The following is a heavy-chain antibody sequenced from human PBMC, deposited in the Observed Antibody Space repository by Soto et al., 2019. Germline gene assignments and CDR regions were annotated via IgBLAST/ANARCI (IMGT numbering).Heavy chain of an antibody. CDR1: GFTFSSYA. J-gene: IGHJ6*03. D-gene: IGHD1-1*01. CDR2: ISVSSSTT. V-gene: IGHV3-23*01. Sequence: GGSLRLSCAASGFTFSSYAMSWVRQAPGKGLEWVSGISVSSSTTYYADSVKGRFTISRDNSKNTLYLQMNSLRAEDTAVYYCASNPKLERLGGYYYCMDVWGKGTTVTVSS. CDR3: ASNPKLERLGGYYYCMDV.